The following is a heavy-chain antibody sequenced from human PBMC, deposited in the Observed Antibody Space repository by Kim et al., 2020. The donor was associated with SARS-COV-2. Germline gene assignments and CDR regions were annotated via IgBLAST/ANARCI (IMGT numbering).Heavy chain of an antibody. V-gene: IGHV3-23*01. CDR1: GFTFSSYA. Sequence: GGSLRLSCAASGFTFSSYAMSWVRQAPGKGLEWVSAISGSGGSTYYADSVKGRFTISRDNSKNTLYLQMNSLRAEDTAVYYCAKVQSYYYDSSGYYPRDVWGQGTTVTVSS. D-gene: IGHD3-22*01. CDR3: AKVQSYYYDSSGYYPRDV. CDR2: ISGSGGST. J-gene: IGHJ6*02.